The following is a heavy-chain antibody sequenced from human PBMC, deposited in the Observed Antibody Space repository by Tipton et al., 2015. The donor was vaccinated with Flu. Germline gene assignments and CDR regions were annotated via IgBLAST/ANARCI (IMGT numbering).Heavy chain of an antibody. J-gene: IGHJ4*02. Sequence: SLRLSCAASGFSFSAYAMTWVRQAPGRGLQWVSAIGGSGVSAYYADSVKGRFTISRDNSKNTLHLQINSLRVEDTAVYYCAVVRGDAPRWGLGTLVTVSS. CDR2: IGGSGVSA. CDR3: AVVRGDAPR. V-gene: IGHV3-23*01. D-gene: IGHD2-15*01. CDR1: GFSFSAYA.